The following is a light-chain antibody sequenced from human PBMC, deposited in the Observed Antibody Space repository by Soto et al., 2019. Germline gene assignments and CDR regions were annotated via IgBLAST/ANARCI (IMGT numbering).Light chain of an antibody. CDR2: EVT. CDR3: SSYTGDNNVL. CDR1: SSDVGNYNY. Sequence: QSALTQPPSASGSPGQSVTISCTGTSSDVGNYNYVSWYQQQPGKAPKLMIYEVTNRPSGVPDRFSGSKSGNTASLTVSGLQAEDEGDYFCSSYTGDNNVLFGGGTQLTVL. V-gene: IGLV2-8*01. J-gene: IGLJ2*01.